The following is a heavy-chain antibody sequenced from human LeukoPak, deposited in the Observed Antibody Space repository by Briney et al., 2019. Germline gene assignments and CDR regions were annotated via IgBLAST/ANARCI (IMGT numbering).Heavy chain of an antibody. D-gene: IGHD3-10*01. CDR3: ARGYGSGSYYEIDAFDI. Sequence: GGSLRLSCAASGFTFSSYDMHWVRQATGKGLEWVSAIGTGGDTYYPGSVKGRFTISRENAKNSLYLQMNSLRAGDTAVYYCARGYGSGSYYEIDAFDIWGQGTMVTVSS. CDR2: IGTGGDT. CDR1: GFTFSSYD. J-gene: IGHJ3*02. V-gene: IGHV3-13*04.